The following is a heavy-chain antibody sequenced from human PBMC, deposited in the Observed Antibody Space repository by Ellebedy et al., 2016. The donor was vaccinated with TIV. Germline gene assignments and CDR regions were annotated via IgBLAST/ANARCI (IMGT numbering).Heavy chain of an antibody. Sequence: GESLKISCAASGFTFSSYAMHWVCQAPGKGLEWVAVISYDGSNKYYADSVKGRFTISRDNSKSMLYLHMNNLRTEDTALYYCAKLGVVIRGDYWGQGTLVTVSS. V-gene: IGHV3-30-3*02. CDR2: ISYDGSNK. D-gene: IGHD3-10*01. J-gene: IGHJ1*01. CDR1: GFTFSSYA. CDR3: AKLGVVIRGDY.